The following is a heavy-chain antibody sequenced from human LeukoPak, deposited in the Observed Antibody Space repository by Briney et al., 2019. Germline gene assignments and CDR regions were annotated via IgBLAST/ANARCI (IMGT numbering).Heavy chain of an antibody. CDR2: INHSGST. CDR3: ARVERFGDITYFDY. J-gene: IGHJ4*02. D-gene: IGHD3-10*01. CDR1: GGSFSGYY. Sequence: PSETLSLTCAVYGGSFSGYYWSWIRQPPGKGLEWIGEINHSGSTNYNPSLKSRVTISVDTSKNQFSLKLSSVTAADTAVYYCARVERFGDITYFDYWGQGTLVTVSS. V-gene: IGHV4-34*01.